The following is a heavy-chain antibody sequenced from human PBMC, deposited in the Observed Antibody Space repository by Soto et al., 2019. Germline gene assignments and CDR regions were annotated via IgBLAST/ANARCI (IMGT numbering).Heavy chain of an antibody. CDR2: INPNSDGT. V-gene: IGHV1-2*02. J-gene: IGHJ4*02. Sequence: QVQLVQSGAEVKKPGASVKVSCKTSGYTFSGYYLHWVRQAPGQGLEWMGWINPNSDGTNYAQKFQGRVTLTRDTSINTVYMPLSSLRSDDPAVYYCARSSSSMAARRHFDYWGQGTLVTVSS. D-gene: IGHD6-6*01. CDR1: GYTFSGYY. CDR3: ARSSSSMAARRHFDY.